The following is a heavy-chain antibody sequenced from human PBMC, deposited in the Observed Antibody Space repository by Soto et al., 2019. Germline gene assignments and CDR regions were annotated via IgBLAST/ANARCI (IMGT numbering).Heavy chain of an antibody. CDR2: ISGSGGST. CDR1: GFTFSSYA. CDR3: AKDHDSGSYQNWCDP. D-gene: IGHD1-26*01. J-gene: IGHJ5*02. V-gene: IGHV3-23*01. Sequence: EVQLLESGGVLVQPGGSLRLSCAASGFTFSSYAMSWVRQAPGKWLELVSAISGSGGSTYYADSVKGRFTISRDNSKSTLYLQMNSLRAEDTAVYYCAKDHDSGSYQNWCDPWGQGTLVAVSS.